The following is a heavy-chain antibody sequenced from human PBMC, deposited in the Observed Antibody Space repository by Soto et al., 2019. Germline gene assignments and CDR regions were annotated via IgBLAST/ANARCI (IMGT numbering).Heavy chain of an antibody. CDR3: ARGAAAGELGWFDP. D-gene: IGHD6-13*01. CDR2: ISYDGSNK. CDR1: GFTFSSYA. Sequence: QVQLVESGGGVVQPGRSLRLSCAASGFTFSSYAMHWVRQAPGKGLEWVAVISYDGSNKYYADSVKGRFTISRDNSKNTLYLQMNSLRAEDTAVYYCARGAAAGELGWFDPWGQGTLVTVSS. J-gene: IGHJ5*02. V-gene: IGHV3-30-3*01.